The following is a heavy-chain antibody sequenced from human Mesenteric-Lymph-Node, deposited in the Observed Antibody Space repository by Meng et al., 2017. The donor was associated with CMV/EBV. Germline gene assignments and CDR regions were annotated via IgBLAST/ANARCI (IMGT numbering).Heavy chain of an antibody. V-gene: IGHV4-34*01. CDR2: INYTGST. Sequence: SFSGHYWTWIRQPPGKGLEWIGEINYTGSTNYNPSLKSRVTIPVDTSKNQFSLKLSSVTAADTAVYYCARSKRYCSSTSCYGVYDYWGQGTLVTVSS. D-gene: IGHD2-2*01. CDR1: SFSGHY. J-gene: IGHJ4*02. CDR3: ARSKRYCSSTSCYGVYDY.